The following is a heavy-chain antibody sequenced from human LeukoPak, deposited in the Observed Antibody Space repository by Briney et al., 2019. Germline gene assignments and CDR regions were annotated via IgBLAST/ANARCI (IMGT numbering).Heavy chain of an antibody. J-gene: IGHJ4*02. Sequence: SVTVSFTASGGTLSSYAISWVRQAPGQGLEWMGGIIPILGIANYAQKFQGRVSITADKSTSTAYMELSSLRSEDTAVYYCARDSGPTVVTEDYYFDYWGQGTLVTVSS. D-gene: IGHD4-23*01. CDR2: IIPILGIA. CDR1: GGTLSSYA. CDR3: ARDSGPTVVTEDYYFDY. V-gene: IGHV1-69*10.